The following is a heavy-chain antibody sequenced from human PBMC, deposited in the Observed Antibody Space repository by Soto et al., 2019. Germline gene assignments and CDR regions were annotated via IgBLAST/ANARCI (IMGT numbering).Heavy chain of an antibody. CDR1: GFTFSSYA. CDR2: ISYDGSNK. Sequence: GGSLRLSCAASGFTFSSYAMHWVRQAPGKGLEWVAVISYDGSNKYYADSVKGRFTISRDNSKNTLYLQMNSLRAEDTAVYYCARVRRGDGYNPPGEYYYYGMDVWGQGTTVTVSS. J-gene: IGHJ6*02. V-gene: IGHV3-30-3*01. CDR3: ARVRRGDGYNPPGEYYYYGMDV. D-gene: IGHD3-16*01.